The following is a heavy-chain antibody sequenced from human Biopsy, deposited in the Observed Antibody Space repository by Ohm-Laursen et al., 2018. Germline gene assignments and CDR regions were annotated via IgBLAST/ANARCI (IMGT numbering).Heavy chain of an antibody. Sequence: SDTLSLTCTVYGESFNGYYWSWIRQTPGKGLEWIGEINHRGRTNYNPSLKSRVTISVDTSKNQFSLKVRSVTAADTAVYYCVRGVDYYDPYHYYALDVWSQGTTVTVSS. D-gene: IGHD3-22*01. V-gene: IGHV4-34*01. CDR2: INHRGRT. CDR1: GESFNGYY. J-gene: IGHJ6*02. CDR3: VRGVDYYDPYHYYALDV.